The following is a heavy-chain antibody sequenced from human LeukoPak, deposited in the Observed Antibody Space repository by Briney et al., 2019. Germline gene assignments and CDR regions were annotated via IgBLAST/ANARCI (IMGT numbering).Heavy chain of an antibody. D-gene: IGHD1-26*01. CDR1: GFTFSAYW. CDR2: ISGNSVTI. V-gene: IGHV3-23*01. Sequence: PGGSLRLSCAASGFTFSAYWMSWVRQAPGQGLEWVSAISGNSVTIYYADSVKGRFTISRDNSKNTLYLQMYSLRAEDTAVYYCAKILSGTYSFDLWGQETLVTVSS. J-gene: IGHJ4*02. CDR3: AKILSGTYSFDL.